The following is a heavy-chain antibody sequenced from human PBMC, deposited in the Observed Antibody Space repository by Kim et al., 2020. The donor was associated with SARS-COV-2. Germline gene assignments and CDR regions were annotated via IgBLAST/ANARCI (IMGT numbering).Heavy chain of an antibody. V-gene: IGHV3-30*18. CDR1: GLTFSNYG. Sequence: GGSLRLSCAVSGLTFSNYGMRWVRQAPGKGLEWVAGISYDGSNKYYADSVEGRFTISRDNSKNTLYLQMNSLRHEDTAVYYCAKAPVMAAAGRQNWFDPWDQGTLVTVSS. J-gene: IGHJ5*02. D-gene: IGHD6-13*01. CDR3: AKAPVMAAAGRQNWFDP. CDR2: ISYDGSNK.